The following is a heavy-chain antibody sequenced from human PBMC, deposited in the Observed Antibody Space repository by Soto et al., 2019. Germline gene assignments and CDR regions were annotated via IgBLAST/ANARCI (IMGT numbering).Heavy chain of an antibody. J-gene: IGHJ4*02. CDR1: GGTFSNYA. D-gene: IGHD3-22*01. CDR2: IIPISGTA. Sequence: QVQLVQSGAEVKKPGSSVKVSCKASGGTFSNYAISWVRQAPGQGLEWMGGIIPISGTAKYAQKFQGRVTITADEYTSTAYMEPSSLRSEDTAVYYCARVGFYDSSGYYSPGDWGQGTLVTVSS. CDR3: ARVGFYDSSGYYSPGD. V-gene: IGHV1-69*01.